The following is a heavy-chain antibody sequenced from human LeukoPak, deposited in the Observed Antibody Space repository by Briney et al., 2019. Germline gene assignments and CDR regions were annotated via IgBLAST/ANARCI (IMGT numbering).Heavy chain of an antibody. V-gene: IGHV1-2*06. CDR2: INPNSGDT. CDR3: ARVGTTGDDDY. CDR1: GYTFTGYH. D-gene: IGHD1/OR15-1a*01. J-gene: IGHJ4*02. Sequence: ASVKVSCKASGYTFTGYHMHWVRQAPGQGLEWMGRINPNSGDTNYAQKFQGRVTMTRDTSISTAYMELSRLRSDDTAVYYCARVGTTGDDDYWGQGTLVTVSS.